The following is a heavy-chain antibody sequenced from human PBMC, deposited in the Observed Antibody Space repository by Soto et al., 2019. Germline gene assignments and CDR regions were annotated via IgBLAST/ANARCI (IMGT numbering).Heavy chain of an antibody. CDR1: GFTFSSYA. CDR3: ARVVERMLQFGFFGMDG. CDR2: ISYDGSNK. Sequence: QVQLVESGGGVVQPGRSLRLSCAASGFTFSSYAMHWVRQAPGKGLEWVAVISYDGSNKYYADSVKGRFTISRDNSKNPVELQNNSLRAEDTAVYYCARVVERMLQFGFFGMDGLGQGATVTVSS. V-gene: IGHV3-30-3*01. D-gene: IGHD5-12*01. J-gene: IGHJ6*02.